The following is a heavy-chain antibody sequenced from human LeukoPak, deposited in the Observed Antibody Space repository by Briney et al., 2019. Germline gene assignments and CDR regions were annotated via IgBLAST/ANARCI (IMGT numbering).Heavy chain of an antibody. CDR3: AREDYGGNTFDY. CDR2: ISYDGSNK. D-gene: IGHD4-23*01. V-gene: IGHV3-30-3*01. CDR1: GFTFNTYT. Sequence: GGSLRLSCAASGFTFNTYTMNWARQAPGKGLEWVAVISYDGSNKYYADSVKGRFTISRDNSKNTLYLQMNSLRAEDTAVYYCAREDYGGNTFDYWGQGTLVTVSS. J-gene: IGHJ4*02.